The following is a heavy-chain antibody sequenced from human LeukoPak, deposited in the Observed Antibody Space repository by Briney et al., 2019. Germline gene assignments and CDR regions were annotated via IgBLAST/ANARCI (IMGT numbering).Heavy chain of an antibody. D-gene: IGHD5-18*01. Sequence: GGSLRLSCAASGFTFSSYAMSWVRQAPGKGLEWVSAISGSGGSTYYADSVKGRFTISRDNSKNTLYLQMNSLRAEDTAVYYCAKDRGGYSYGYLGIDYWGQGTLVTVSS. V-gene: IGHV3-23*01. J-gene: IGHJ4*02. CDR2: ISGSGGST. CDR1: GFTFSSYA. CDR3: AKDRGGYSYGYLGIDY.